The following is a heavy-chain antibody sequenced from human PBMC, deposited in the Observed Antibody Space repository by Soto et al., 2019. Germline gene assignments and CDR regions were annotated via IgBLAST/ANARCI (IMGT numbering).Heavy chain of an antibody. D-gene: IGHD2-15*01. Sequence: PSETLSLTCPVSGGSISSYYLIWIRQPPGKGLEWIGYIYYSGSTNYNPSLKSRVTISVDTSKNQFSLKLSSVTAADTAVYYCARSPLDIVVVVAAPYYFDYWGQGTLVTVSS. CDR1: GGSISSYY. V-gene: IGHV4-59*01. J-gene: IGHJ4*02. CDR3: ARSPLDIVVVVAAPYYFDY. CDR2: IYYSGST.